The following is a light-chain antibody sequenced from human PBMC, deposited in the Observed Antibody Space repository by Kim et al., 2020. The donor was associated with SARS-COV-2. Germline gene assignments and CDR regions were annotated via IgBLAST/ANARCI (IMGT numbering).Light chain of an antibody. CDR3: LQYVSSLWT. V-gene: IGKV3-20*01. J-gene: IGKJ1*01. CDR1: QSITSHY. CDR2: GAS. Sequence: PPGESATLSCRASQSITSHYLTWYQQKPGQAPRLLIYGASNRATGISDRFSGSGSGTDFTLTISRLEPEDSAVYYCLQYVSSLWTFGPGTKVDIK.